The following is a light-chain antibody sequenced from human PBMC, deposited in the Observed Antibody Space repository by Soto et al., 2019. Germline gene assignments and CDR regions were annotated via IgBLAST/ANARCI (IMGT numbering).Light chain of an antibody. CDR3: SSYTSKTTGV. V-gene: IGLV2-14*01. Sequence: QSALTQPASVSGSPGQSITISCTGTSSDVGVYNYVSWYQQHPGKAPKLIIYEVSNRPSGVSNRFSGSKSGNTASLTISGLQAEDEADYYFSSYTSKTTGVFGTGTKVTVL. CDR2: EVS. J-gene: IGLJ1*01. CDR1: SSDVGVYNY.